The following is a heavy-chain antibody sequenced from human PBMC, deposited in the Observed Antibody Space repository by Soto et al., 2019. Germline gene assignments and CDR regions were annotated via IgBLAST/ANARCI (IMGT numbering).Heavy chain of an antibody. V-gene: IGHV4-59*01. Sequence: SETLSLTCAVSGGSISGSYWSWIRQSPGKGLEWLGYVYYTGSTNYSPSLRSRVSISVDTSKNEFSLRLSSVTAADTAVYFCARSVAVPGAHIDYWGQGTQVTVSS. CDR3: ARSVAVPGAHIDY. D-gene: IGHD6-19*01. CDR2: VYYTGST. CDR1: GGSISGSY. J-gene: IGHJ4*02.